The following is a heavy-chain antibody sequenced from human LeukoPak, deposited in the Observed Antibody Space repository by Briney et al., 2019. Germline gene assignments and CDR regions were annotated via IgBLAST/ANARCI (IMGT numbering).Heavy chain of an antibody. D-gene: IGHD3-10*01. V-gene: IGHV1-69*05. CDR1: GGTFSSYA. Sequence: ASVKVSCKASGGTFSSYAISWVRQAPGQGLEWMGGIIPIFGTANYAQKFQGRVTITTDESTSTAYMELSSLRSEDTAVYYCATVVVRGVPFDYWGQGTLVTVSS. CDR2: IIPIFGTA. J-gene: IGHJ4*02. CDR3: ATVVVRGVPFDY.